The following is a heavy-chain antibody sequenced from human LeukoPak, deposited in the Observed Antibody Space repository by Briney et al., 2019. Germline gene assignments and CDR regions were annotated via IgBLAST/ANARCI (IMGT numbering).Heavy chain of an antibody. V-gene: IGHV2-5*01. CDR2: LNWNGDK. CDR3: ARDHNRRFDF. CDR1: GFSLDTGALG. Sequence: KESGPTVVKPTQTLTLTCTFSGFSLDTGALGVAWIRQPPGKALEWLAVLNWNGDKRYSPSLKSRLTITKDTSKNQVVLTMTNMDPMDTATYYCARDHNRRFDFWGQGTLVTVSS. D-gene: IGHD1-14*01. J-gene: IGHJ4*02.